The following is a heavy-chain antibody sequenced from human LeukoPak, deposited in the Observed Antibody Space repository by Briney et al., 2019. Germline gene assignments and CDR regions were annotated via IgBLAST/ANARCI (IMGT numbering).Heavy chain of an antibody. J-gene: IGHJ4*02. V-gene: IGHV1-8*01. CDR2: MNPNSGNT. D-gene: IGHD6-6*01. Sequence: GASVKVSCKASGYTFTSYDINWVRQATGQGLEWVGWMNPNSGNTGYAQKFQGRVTMTRNTSISTAYMELSSLRSEDTAVYYCARGTARARLLDYWGQGTLVTVSS. CDR1: GYTFTSYD. CDR3: ARGTARARLLDY.